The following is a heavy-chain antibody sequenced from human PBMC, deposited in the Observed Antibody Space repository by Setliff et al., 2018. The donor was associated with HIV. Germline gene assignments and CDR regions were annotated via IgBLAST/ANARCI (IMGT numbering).Heavy chain of an antibody. Sequence: GGSLRLSCSASGFTFSSYAMHWVRQAPGKGLEYVSAISSNGGSTYYADSVKGRFTISRDNSKNTLYLQMSSLRAEDTAVYYCVKGGYNFWSGYPDAFDIWGQWTMVTVSS. J-gene: IGHJ3*02. D-gene: IGHD3-3*01. CDR3: VKGGYNFWSGYPDAFDI. CDR2: ISSNGGST. V-gene: IGHV3-64D*09. CDR1: GFTFSSYA.